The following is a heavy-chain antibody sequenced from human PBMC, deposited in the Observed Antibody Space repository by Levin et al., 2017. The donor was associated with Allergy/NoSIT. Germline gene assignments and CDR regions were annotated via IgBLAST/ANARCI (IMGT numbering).Heavy chain of an antibody. CDR2: IYSGGTT. CDR1: GLTVSSNY. V-gene: IGHV3-53*01. CDR3: ASGPGNWYFDR. Sequence: HSGGSLRLSCAASGLTVSSNYMNWVRQAPGKGLEWVSVIYSGGTTYYADSLKGRFTISRDNSKNTLYLQMNSLRAEDTAVYYCASGPGNWYFDRWGRGTLVTVSS. J-gene: IGHJ2*01. D-gene: IGHD3/OR15-3a*01.